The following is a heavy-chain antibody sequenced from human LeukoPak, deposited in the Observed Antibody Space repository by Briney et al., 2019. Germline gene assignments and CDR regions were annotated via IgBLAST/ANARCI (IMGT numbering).Heavy chain of an antibody. J-gene: IGHJ4*02. CDR1: GFSFSHYG. Sequence: PGGSLRLSCVASGFSFSHYGMHWVRQAPGKGLEWVAAISYDGTNKYYADSVKGRFAISRDNSKNTLYLQMNSLRAEDTAVYYCARAEYSSSSGFDYWGQGTLVTVSS. D-gene: IGHD6-6*01. CDR2: ISYDGTNK. V-gene: IGHV3-30*03. CDR3: ARAEYSSSSGFDY.